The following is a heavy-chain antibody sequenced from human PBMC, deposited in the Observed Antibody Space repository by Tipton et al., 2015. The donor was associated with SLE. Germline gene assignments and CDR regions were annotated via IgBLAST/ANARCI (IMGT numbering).Heavy chain of an antibody. CDR3: ARDQGRGAFDI. CDR2: IYSGGST. D-gene: IGHD3-10*01. V-gene: IGHV3-53*01. J-gene: IGHJ3*02. CDR1: GFTVSSNY. Sequence: SLRLSCAASGFTVSSNYMSWVRQAPGKGLEWVSVIYSGGSTYYADSVKGRFTISRDNAKNSLYLQMNSLRAEDTALYHCARDQGRGAFDIWGQGTMVTVSS.